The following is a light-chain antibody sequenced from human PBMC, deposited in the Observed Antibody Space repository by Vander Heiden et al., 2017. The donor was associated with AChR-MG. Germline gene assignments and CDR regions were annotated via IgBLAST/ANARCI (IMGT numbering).Light chain of an antibody. CDR2: KAS. CDR1: QSISSW. Sequence: DIQMTQSPSTLSASVGDRVTITCRASQSISSWLAWYQQKRGKAPKLLIYKASSLESGVPSRFSGSGSGTEFTLTISSLQPDDFATYYCQQYNSYRETFGQGTKVEIK. J-gene: IGKJ1*01. CDR3: QQYNSYRET. V-gene: IGKV1-5*03.